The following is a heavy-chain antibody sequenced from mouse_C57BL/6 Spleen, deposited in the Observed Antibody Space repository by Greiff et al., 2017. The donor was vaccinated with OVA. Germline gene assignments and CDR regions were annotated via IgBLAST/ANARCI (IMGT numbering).Heavy chain of an antibody. CDR1: GYTFTDYN. J-gene: IGHJ4*01. Sequence: VQLQQSGPELVKPGASVKIPCKASGYTFTDYNMDWVKQSHGKSLEWIGDINPNNGGTIYNQKFKGKATLTVDKSSSTAYMELRSLTSEDTAVYYCARFYYDSPYAMDYWGQGTSVTVSS. V-gene: IGHV1-18*01. D-gene: IGHD2-4*01. CDR3: ARFYYDSPYAMDY. CDR2: INPNNGGT.